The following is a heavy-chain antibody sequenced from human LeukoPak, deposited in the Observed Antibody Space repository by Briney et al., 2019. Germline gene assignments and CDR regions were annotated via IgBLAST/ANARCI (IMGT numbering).Heavy chain of an antibody. V-gene: IGHV1-69*01. CDR3: ARPLETTVTTGYYYYYMDV. D-gene: IGHD4-11*01. J-gene: IGHJ6*03. CDR1: GGTFSSYA. Sequence: SVKVSCKASGGTFSSYAISWVRQAPGQGLEWMGGIIPIFGTANYAQKFQGRVTITADESTSTAYMELGSLRSEDTAVYYCARPLETTVTTGYYYYYMDVWGKGTTVTVSS. CDR2: IIPIFGTA.